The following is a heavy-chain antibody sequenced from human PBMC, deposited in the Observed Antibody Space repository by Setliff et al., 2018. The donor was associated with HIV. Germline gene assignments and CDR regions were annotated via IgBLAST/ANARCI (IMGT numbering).Heavy chain of an antibody. V-gene: IGHV1-3*01. J-gene: IGHJ3*02. Sequence: ASVKVSCKASGYTFTSYAMHWVRQAPGQRLEWMGWINAGNGNTKYSQKFQGRVTITRDTSASTAYMELSSLRSEDTAVYYCASGGYNFWSGYPNAFGIWGQGTMVTVSS. CDR1: GYTFTSYA. CDR2: INAGNGNT. CDR3: ASGGYNFWSGYPNAFGI. D-gene: IGHD3-3*01.